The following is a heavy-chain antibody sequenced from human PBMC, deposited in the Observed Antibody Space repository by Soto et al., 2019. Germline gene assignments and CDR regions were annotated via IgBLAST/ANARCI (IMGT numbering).Heavy chain of an antibody. CDR3: ARDDGSGWFFEAA. CDR1: GGSISSFA. Sequence: QVQLVXSXAEVKKPGSSVKVSCKASGGSISSFAISWVRQAPGQGLDWMGGIIPIFDSANYAQKFQGRVTTTADASTSTVYMELSSLRSEDTAVYYCARDDGSGWFFEAAWGQGTLVTVSS. D-gene: IGHD6-19*01. CDR2: IIPIFDSA. V-gene: IGHV1-69*12. J-gene: IGHJ5*02.